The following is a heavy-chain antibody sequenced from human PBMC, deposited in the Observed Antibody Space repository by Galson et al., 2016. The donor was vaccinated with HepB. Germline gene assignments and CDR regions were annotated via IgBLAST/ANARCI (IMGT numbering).Heavy chain of an antibody. CDR2: MYHGGST. CDR3: VRRRAGSHTGLDV. Sequence: SETLSLTCVVSGGSVSGSDWWNWIRQTPVKGLEWIGEMYHGGSTSYNPSLKSRVTVSIDKSKNLFFLNLRSVTAADTAIYYCVRRRAGSHTGLDVWGQGTTVIVSS. CDR1: GGSVSGSDW. D-gene: IGHD3-10*01. V-gene: IGHV4/OR15-8*02. J-gene: IGHJ6*02.